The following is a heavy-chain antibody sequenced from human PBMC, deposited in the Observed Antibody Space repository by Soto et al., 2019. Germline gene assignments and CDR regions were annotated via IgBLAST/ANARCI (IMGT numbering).Heavy chain of an antibody. J-gene: IGHJ4*02. D-gene: IGHD2-2*01. CDR1: GFSLSTSGVG. V-gene: IGHV2-5*02. Sequence: QITLKESGPTLVKPTQTLTLTCTFSGFSLSTSGVGVGWIRQPPGKALEWLALIYWDDDKRYSPSLKSRLTITXXTPKNQVVLTMTNMDPVDTATYYCGHTMPPRIFDYWGQGTLVTVSS. CDR2: IYWDDDK. CDR3: GHTMPPRIFDY.